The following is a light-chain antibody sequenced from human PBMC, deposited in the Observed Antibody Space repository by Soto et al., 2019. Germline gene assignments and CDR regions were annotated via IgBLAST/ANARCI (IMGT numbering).Light chain of an antibody. CDR1: QSVRSTH. CDR3: QQYGTSPRT. V-gene: IGKV3-20*01. CDR2: GAS. Sequence: EIVLTPSPGTLSFPPGGRANLFCRASQSVRSTHLAWYQLKPGQAPRLFIYGASSRATGIPDRFSGSGSGTDVTLTISRLEPEDFAVYICQQYGTSPRTCGQGTRLEIK. J-gene: IGKJ5*01.